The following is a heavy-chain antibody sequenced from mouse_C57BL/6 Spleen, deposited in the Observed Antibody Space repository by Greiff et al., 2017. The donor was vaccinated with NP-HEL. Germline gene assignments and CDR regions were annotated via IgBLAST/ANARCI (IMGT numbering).Heavy chain of an antibody. CDR3: AREQIITTVVAGAMDY. Sequence: DVQLVESGGGLVKPGGSLKLSCAASGFTFSSYAMSWVRQTPEKRLEWVATISDGGSYTYYPDNVKGRFTISRDNAKNNLYLQMSHLKSEDTAMYYCAREQIITTVVAGAMDYWGQGTSVTVSS. D-gene: IGHD1-1*01. CDR2: ISDGGSYT. J-gene: IGHJ4*01. V-gene: IGHV5-4*01. CDR1: GFTFSSYA.